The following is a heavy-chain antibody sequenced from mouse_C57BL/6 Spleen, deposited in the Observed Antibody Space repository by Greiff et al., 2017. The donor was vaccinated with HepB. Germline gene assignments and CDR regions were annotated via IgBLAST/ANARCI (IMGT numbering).Heavy chain of an antibody. V-gene: IGHV1-54*01. CDR1: GYAFTNYL. CDR3: ARGNYYGSIPLYAMDY. Sequence: VQLQESGAELVRPGTSVKVSCKASGYAFTNYLIEWVKQRPGQGLEWIGVINPGSGGTNYNEKFKGKATLTADKSSSTAYMQLSSLTSEDSAVYFCARGNYYGSIPLYAMDYWGQGTSVTVSS. D-gene: IGHD1-1*01. J-gene: IGHJ4*01. CDR2: INPGSGGT.